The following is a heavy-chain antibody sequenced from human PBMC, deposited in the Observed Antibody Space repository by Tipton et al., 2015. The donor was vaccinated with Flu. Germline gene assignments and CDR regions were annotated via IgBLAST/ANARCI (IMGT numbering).Heavy chain of an antibody. CDR3: ARVNFRYSYGYPPRDYYMDV. CDR2: IYYSGST. Sequence: TLSLTCTVSGGSVSSGSYYWSWIRQPPGKGLEWIGYIYYSGSTNYNPSLKSRVTMSVDTSKNQFSLKLSSVTAADTAVYYCARVNFRYSYGYPPRDYYMDVWDKGTTVTVSS. J-gene: IGHJ6*03. D-gene: IGHD5-18*01. V-gene: IGHV4-61*01. CDR1: GGSVSSGSYY.